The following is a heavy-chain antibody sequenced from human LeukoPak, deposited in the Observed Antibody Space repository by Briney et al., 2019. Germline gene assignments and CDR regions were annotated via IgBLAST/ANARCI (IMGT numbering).Heavy chain of an antibody. CDR1: GFTFDDYA. V-gene: IGHV3-43*02. Sequence: GGSLRLSCAASGFTFDDYAMHWVRQAPGKGLEWVSLITGDGSSTYYADSVKGRYTISRDNSKNSLYLQMNSLRTEDTALYYCAKIGGWLQITDYWGQGTLVTVSS. CDR3: AKIGGWLQITDY. D-gene: IGHD5-24*01. CDR2: ITGDGSST. J-gene: IGHJ4*02.